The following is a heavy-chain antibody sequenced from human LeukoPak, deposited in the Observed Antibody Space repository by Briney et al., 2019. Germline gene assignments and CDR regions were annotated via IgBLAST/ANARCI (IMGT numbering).Heavy chain of an antibody. V-gene: IGHV4-38-2*01. CDR1: GYSISSGYY. Sequence: SETLSLTCAVSGYSISSGYYWGWIRQPPGEGLEWIGSIYHSGSTYYNPSLKSRVTISVDTSKNQFSLKLSSVTAADTAVYYCARAAAAGYNYWGQGTLVTVSS. D-gene: IGHD6-13*01. J-gene: IGHJ4*02. CDR2: IYHSGST. CDR3: ARAAAAGYNY.